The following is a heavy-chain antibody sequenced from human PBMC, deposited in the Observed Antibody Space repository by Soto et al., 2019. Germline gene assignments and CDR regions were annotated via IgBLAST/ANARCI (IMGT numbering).Heavy chain of an antibody. J-gene: IGHJ3*02. V-gene: IGHV2-5*02. Sequence: ESGPTLVKPTQTLTLTCTFSGFSLSTSGVGVGWIRQPPGKALEWLALIYWDDDKRYSPSLKSRLTITKDTSKNQVVLTMTNMDPVDTATYYCAHTQTIFGVVIDAFDIWGQGTMVTVSS. D-gene: IGHD3-3*01. CDR2: IYWDDDK. CDR3: AHTQTIFGVVIDAFDI. CDR1: GFSLSTSGVG.